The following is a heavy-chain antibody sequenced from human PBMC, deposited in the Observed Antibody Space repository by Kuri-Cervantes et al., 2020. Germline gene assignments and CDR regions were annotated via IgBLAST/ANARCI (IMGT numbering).Heavy chain of an antibody. J-gene: IGHJ4*02. V-gene: IGHV3-15*01. CDR3: TTLLWPLGNRWGPNDY. D-gene: IGHD3-10*01. CDR2: IKSKTDGGTT. Sequence: ETLSLTCAASGFTFSSYGMHWVRQAPGKGLEWVGRIKSKTDGGTTDYAAPVKGRFTISRDDSKNTLYLQMNSLKTEDTAVYYCTTLLWPLGNRWGPNDYWGQGTLVTVSS. CDR1: GFTFSSYG.